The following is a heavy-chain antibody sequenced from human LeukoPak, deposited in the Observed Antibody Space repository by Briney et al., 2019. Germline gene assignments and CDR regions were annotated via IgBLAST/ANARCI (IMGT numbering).Heavy chain of an antibody. J-gene: IGHJ4*02. CDR1: GGSISSYY. Sequence: SETLSLTCTVSGGSISSYYWSWIRQPAGKGLEWIGRIYTSGSTNYNPSLKSRVTMSVDTSKNQFSLKLSSVTAADTAVYYCASNTCSGGSCYVVDWGQGTLVTVSS. V-gene: IGHV4-4*07. D-gene: IGHD2-15*01. CDR3: ASNTCSGGSCYVVD. CDR2: IYTSGST.